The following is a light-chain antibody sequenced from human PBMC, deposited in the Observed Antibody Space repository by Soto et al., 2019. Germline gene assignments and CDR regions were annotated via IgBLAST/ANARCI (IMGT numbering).Light chain of an antibody. V-gene: IGKV3-11*01. CDR2: DAS. Sequence: EIVLTQSPATLSLSPGERATLSCRASQSVSSYLAWYQQKPGQAPRLLIYDASSRATGIPARFSGSGSGTDFTLTISGLEPEDFAVYYCQQRSNWPVTFGQGTKV. J-gene: IGKJ1*01. CDR3: QQRSNWPVT. CDR1: QSVSSY.